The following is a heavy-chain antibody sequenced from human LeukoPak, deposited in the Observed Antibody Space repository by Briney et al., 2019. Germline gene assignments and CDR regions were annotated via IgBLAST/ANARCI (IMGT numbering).Heavy chain of an antibody. CDR2: ISSSGSTI. CDR1: GFTFSDYY. D-gene: IGHD6-13*01. V-gene: IGHV3-11*01. J-gene: IGHJ6*03. CDR3: ARKDVAAAGPFYYYYYMDV. Sequence: GGSLRLSCAASGFTFSDYYVRWIRQAPGKGLEWVSYISSSGSTIYYADSVKGRFTISRDNAKNSLYLQMNSLRADDTAVYNSARKDVAAAGPFYYYYYMDVWGKGTTVTVSS.